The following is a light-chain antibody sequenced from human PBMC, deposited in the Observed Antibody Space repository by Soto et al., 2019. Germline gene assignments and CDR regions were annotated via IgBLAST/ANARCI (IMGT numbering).Light chain of an antibody. CDR3: QQYGRSPPLI. CDR2: AAS. J-gene: IGKJ4*01. V-gene: IGKV3-20*01. CDR1: QTVSSNY. Sequence: EVVLTQSPGTLSLSPGERATLSCRASQTVSSNYLAWYQQTPGQAPRLLIYAASTRATGIPDRFSGSGSVTDFTLTISRLEPEDFAVYYCQQYGRSPPLIFGGGTKVEIK.